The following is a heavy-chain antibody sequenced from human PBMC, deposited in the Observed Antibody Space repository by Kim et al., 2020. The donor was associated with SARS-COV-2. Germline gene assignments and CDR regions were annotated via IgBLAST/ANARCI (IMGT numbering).Heavy chain of an antibody. D-gene: IGHD1-20*01. CDR3: AKGLTGTTSPTAFDI. CDR1: GFTFSSYG. V-gene: IGHV3-30*18. J-gene: IGHJ3*02. Sequence: GGSLRLSCAASGFTFSSYGMHWVRQAPGKGLEWVAVISYDGSNKYYADSVKGRFTISRDNSKNTLYLQMNSLRAEDTAVYYCAKGLTGTTSPTAFDIWGQGTMVTVSS. CDR2: ISYDGSNK.